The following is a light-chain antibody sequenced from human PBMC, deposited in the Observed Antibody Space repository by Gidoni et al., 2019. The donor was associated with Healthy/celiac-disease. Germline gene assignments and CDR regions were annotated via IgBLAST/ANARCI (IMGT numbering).Light chain of an antibody. CDR1: QSVLYSSNIENS. CDR2: WAS. CDR3: QQDYSTPRT. J-gene: IGKJ1*01. V-gene: IGKV4-1*01. Sequence: IVIAHTSDARAVSLGERATINCKSSQSVLYSSNIENSLAWYQQKPGQSPKLLIYWASNRESGVPDRFSGSGSGTDFTLTISSLQAEDVAVYYCQQDYSTPRTFGQGTKVEIK.